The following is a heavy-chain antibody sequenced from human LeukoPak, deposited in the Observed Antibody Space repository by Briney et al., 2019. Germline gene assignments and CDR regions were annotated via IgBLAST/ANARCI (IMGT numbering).Heavy chain of an antibody. CDR2: LKQDGSEE. J-gene: IGHJ4*02. V-gene: IGHV3-7*01. D-gene: IGHD6-6*01. CDR3: ARDYRSSSGRSIDY. Sequence: GGSLRLSCAASGFTFSTYWMTWVRQAPGKGLEWLATLKQDGSEEYYVDSVKGRFTISRDNAKNSLYLQMNSLRAEDTAVYYCARDYRSSSGRSIDYWGQGTLVTVPS. CDR1: GFTFSTYW.